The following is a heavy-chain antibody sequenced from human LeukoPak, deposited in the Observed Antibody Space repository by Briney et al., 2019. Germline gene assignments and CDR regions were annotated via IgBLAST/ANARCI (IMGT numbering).Heavy chain of an antibody. Sequence: GGSLRLSCAAAGFTFSNYAMTWVRQAPGRGLEWVSSISGGGGSTYYADSVKGRFTISRDNSKNTLYLQMYSLRAEDTAVYYCARGPYIAAPFDYWGQGTLVTVSS. D-gene: IGHD6-13*01. J-gene: IGHJ4*02. CDR3: ARGPYIAAPFDY. CDR2: ISGGGGST. V-gene: IGHV3-23*01. CDR1: GFTFSNYA.